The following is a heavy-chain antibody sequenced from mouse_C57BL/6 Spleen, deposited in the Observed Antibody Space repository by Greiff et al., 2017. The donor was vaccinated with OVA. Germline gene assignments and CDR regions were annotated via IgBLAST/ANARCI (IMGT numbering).Heavy chain of an antibody. V-gene: IGHV5-17*01. J-gene: IGHJ4*01. CDR1: GFTFSDYG. CDR2: ISSGSSTI. Sequence: EVKVVESGGGLVKPGGSLKLSCAASGFTFSDYGMHWVRQAPEKGLEWVAYISSGSSTIYYADTVKGRFTISRDNAKNTLFLQMTSLRSEDTAMYYCARGVVDAMDYWGQGTSVTVSS. CDR3: ARGVVDAMDY. D-gene: IGHD1-1*01.